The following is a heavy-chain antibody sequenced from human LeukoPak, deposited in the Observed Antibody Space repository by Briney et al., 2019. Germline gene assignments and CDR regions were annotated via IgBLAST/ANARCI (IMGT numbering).Heavy chain of an antibody. V-gene: IGHV3-20*01. CDR1: GFTFSSYG. CDR3: ARGAPALTPRGWFGESSLDY. CDR2: INWNGGST. D-gene: IGHD3-10*01. J-gene: IGHJ4*02. Sequence: LSGGSLRLSCAASGFTFSSYGMSWVRQAPGKGLEWVSGINWNGGSTGYADSVKGRFTISRDNAKNSLYLQMNSLRAEDTALYHCARGAPALTPRGWFGESSLDYWGQGTLVTVSS.